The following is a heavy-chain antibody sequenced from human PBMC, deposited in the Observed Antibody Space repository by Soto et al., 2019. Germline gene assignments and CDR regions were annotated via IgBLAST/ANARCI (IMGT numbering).Heavy chain of an antibody. CDR1: GGSISSSNW. J-gene: IGHJ6*02. Sequence: SETLSLTCAVSGGSISSSNWWSWVRQPPGKGLEWIGEIYHSGSTNYNPSLKSRVTISVDKSKNQFSLKLSSVTAADTAVYYCARNLRPAMIPSSWSGDYYGMDVWGQGTTVTVSS. CDR2: IYHSGST. D-gene: IGHD6-13*01. CDR3: ARNLRPAMIPSSWSGDYYGMDV. V-gene: IGHV4-4*02.